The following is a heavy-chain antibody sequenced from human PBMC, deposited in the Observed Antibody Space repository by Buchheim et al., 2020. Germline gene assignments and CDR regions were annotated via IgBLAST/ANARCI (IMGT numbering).Heavy chain of an antibody. V-gene: IGHV4-34*01. J-gene: IGHJ6*02. D-gene: IGHD4-17*01. CDR3: ARGWVYGDPRFRGYYYYYCMDV. CDR1: GGSFSGYY. Sequence: QVQLQQWGAGLLKPSETLSLTCAVYGGSFSGYYWSWIRQPPGKGLEWIGEINHSGSTNYNPSLKSRVTISVDTSKNQFSLKLSSVTAADTAVYYCARGWVYGDPRFRGYYYYYCMDVWGQGTT. CDR2: INHSGST.